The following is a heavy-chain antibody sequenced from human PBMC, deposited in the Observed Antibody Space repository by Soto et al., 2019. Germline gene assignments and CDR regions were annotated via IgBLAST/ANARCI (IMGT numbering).Heavy chain of an antibody. Sequence: QVQLQESGPGLVKPSQTLSLTCTVSGGSISSGGYYWSWIRQHPGKGLEWIGYIYYSGSTYYNPSRKRPVTISVYTSKNPFSLKLSSVTAADTAVYYCARTEGVGGDYATWDYWGQGTLVTVSS. J-gene: IGHJ4*02. CDR2: IYYSGST. V-gene: IGHV4-31*01. D-gene: IGHD4-17*01. CDR3: ARTEGVGGDYATWDY. CDR1: GGSISSGGYY.